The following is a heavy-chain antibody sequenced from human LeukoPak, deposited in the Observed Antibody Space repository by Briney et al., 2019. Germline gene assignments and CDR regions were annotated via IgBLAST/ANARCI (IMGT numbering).Heavy chain of an antibody. CDR3: ARGSRRSGESCYATLYEY. CDR1: GFLFRSSG. V-gene: IGHV3-30*02. Sequence: PGGSLRLSCAASGFLFRSSGMLWVRQAPGKGLEWVAFIRPDASDQFSSDSVKGRFTISRDDAKNSVYLQMNGLRPEDTAIYYCARGSRRSGESCYATLYEYWGQGTVVTVSS. CDR2: IRPDASDQ. J-gene: IGHJ4*02. D-gene: IGHD2-15*01.